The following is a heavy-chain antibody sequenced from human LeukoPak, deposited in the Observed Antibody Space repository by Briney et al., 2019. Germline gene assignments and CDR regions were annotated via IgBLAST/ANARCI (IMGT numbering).Heavy chain of an antibody. V-gene: IGHV4-31*03. CDR2: IYYSGTT. J-gene: IGHJ4*02. D-gene: IGHD7-27*01. Sequence: SQTLSLTCTVSAGSISSRGFYWSWIRQHPQKGLEWIGYIYYSGTTYYNPSLKSRVTISVDTSKNQFSLKLSSVTAADTAVYYCARELTGTFDYWGQGTLVTVSS. CDR1: AGSISSRGFY. CDR3: ARELTGTFDY.